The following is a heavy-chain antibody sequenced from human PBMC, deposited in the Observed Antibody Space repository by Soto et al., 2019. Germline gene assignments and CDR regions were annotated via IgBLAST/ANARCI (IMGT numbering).Heavy chain of an antibody. V-gene: IGHV1-69*13. D-gene: IGHD3-3*01. Sequence: SVKVSCKASGGTFSSYAISWVRQAPGQGLEWMGGIIPIFGTANYAQKFQGRVTITADESTSTAYMELSSLRSEDTAVYYCASPKFRFWQPLDPWGQGTLVTVSS. CDR3: ASPKFRFWQPLDP. CDR1: GGTFSSYA. CDR2: IIPIFGTA. J-gene: IGHJ5*02.